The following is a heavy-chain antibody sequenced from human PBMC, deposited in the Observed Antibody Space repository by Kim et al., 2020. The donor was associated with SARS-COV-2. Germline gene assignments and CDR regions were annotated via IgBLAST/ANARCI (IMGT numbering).Heavy chain of an antibody. CDR2: ISSTSSYI. D-gene: IGHD6-19*01. CDR3: ARDRVSSGWHLGNWFFDL. J-gene: IGHJ2*01. Sequence: GGSLRLTCAASGFTFSSYSMNWVRQAPGKGLEWVSSISSTSSYIYYADSLKGRFTVSRDNAKNSLFLHVNSLRAEDAAVYYCARDRVSSGWHLGNWFFDLWGRGTLVTVSS. CDR1: GFTFSSYS. V-gene: IGHV3-21*01.